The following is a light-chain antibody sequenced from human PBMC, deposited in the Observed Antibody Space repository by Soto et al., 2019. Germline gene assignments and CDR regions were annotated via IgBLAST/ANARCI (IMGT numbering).Light chain of an antibody. J-gene: IGKJ2*02. Sequence: DIVMTQSPLSLSVTPGEPASISCRSSQSLLHRNGNNYFDWYLQKPGQSPQLLINLGSNRASGVXDXXSGSGSGTDFTLKISRVEAEDVGVYYCMQALQTPWTFGQGTKLEIK. V-gene: IGKV2-28*01. CDR2: LGS. CDR1: QSLLHRNGNNY. CDR3: MQALQTPWT.